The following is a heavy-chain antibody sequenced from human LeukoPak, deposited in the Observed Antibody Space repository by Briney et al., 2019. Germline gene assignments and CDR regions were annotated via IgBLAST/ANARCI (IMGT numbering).Heavy chain of an antibody. Sequence: SETLSLTCTVSGGSISSGGYYWSWIRQHPGKGLEWIGYIYYSGSTYYNPSLKSRVTISVDTSKNQFSLKLTSVTAADTAVYYCARITFSGSLGYWGQGTLVTVSS. CDR1: GGSISSGGYY. D-gene: IGHD1-26*01. CDR2: IYYSGST. CDR3: ARITFSGSLGY. J-gene: IGHJ4*02. V-gene: IGHV4-31*03.